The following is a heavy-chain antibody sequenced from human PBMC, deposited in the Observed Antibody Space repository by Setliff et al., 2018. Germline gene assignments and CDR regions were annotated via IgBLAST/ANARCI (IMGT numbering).Heavy chain of an antibody. CDR1: GFTFSTYA. D-gene: IGHD2-2*02. CDR2: ISSSSGLI. J-gene: IGHJ4*02. CDR3: GTRDCRTTGCYNGYIES. Sequence: GGSLRLSCAASGFTFSTYAMNWLRQAPGKGLEWVSYISSSSGLIYYIDSVRGRFTISRDNSKNTLYLQMNSLRAEDTAVYFCGTRDCRTTGCYNGYIESWGQGTLVTVSS. V-gene: IGHV3-48*01.